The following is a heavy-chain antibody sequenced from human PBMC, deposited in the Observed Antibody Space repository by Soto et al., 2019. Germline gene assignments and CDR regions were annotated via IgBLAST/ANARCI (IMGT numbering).Heavy chain of an antibody. D-gene: IGHD1-26*01. V-gene: IGHV3-48*01. J-gene: IGHJ4*02. CDR3: ESSASPDAY. CDR2: INSGSTSV. CDR1: GFIFNSYS. Sequence: GGSLRLSCVASGFIFNSYSMNWVRQAPGKGLEWISYINSGSTSVFYADSVKGRFSISRDNAKKSLYLQMNSLRAEDTAVYYCESSASPDAYCGQGTLVPVSS.